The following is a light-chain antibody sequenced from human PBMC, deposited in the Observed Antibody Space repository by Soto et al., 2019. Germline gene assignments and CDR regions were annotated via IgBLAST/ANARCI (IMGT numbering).Light chain of an antibody. CDR2: DAS. Sequence: DIQMTPSPSSLSASVGDRVTITCRASQEISNHLAWFQQKPGKPPKSLIYDASSLQSGVPSKFSGSGSETDFTLTIGSLQPEDFATYYGQQYHNYPVTFGGGTKVEIK. V-gene: IGKV1-16*02. CDR3: QQYHNYPVT. CDR1: QEISNH. J-gene: IGKJ4*01.